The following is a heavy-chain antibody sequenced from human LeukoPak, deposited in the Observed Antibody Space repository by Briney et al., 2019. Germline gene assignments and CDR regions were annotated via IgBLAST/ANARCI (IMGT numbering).Heavy chain of an antibody. CDR3: ARSTATMVRGAISLFDP. D-gene: IGHD3-10*01. V-gene: IGHV4-4*07. Sequence: SETLSLTCTVSGGSISSYYWSWIRQPAGKGLEWIGRIYTSGSTNYNPSLKSRVTMSVDTSKNQFSLKLSSVTAADTAVYYCARSTATMVRGAISLFDPWGQGTLVTVSS. J-gene: IGHJ5*02. CDR1: GGSISSYY. CDR2: IYTSGST.